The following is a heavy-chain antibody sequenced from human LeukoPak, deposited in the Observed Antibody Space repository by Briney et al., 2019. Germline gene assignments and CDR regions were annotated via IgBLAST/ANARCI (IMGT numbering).Heavy chain of an antibody. V-gene: IGHV4-59*08. CDR3: VSSFDSAGYGAFDI. CDR1: GGSLSSYY. J-gene: IGHJ3*02. CDR2: NYYSGST. Sequence: PETLSLTCTVSGGSLSSYYWSWIWQPPGRGLEWVRYNYYSGSTNYNPSRKSRVTRSVDTSKNQFSLKLRSAAAADTAVYYCVSSFDSAGYGAFDIWGQGTMVTVPS. D-gene: IGHD2-15*01.